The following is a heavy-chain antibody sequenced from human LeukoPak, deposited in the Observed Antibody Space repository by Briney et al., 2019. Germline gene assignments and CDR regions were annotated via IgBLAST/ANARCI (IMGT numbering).Heavy chain of an antibody. J-gene: IGHJ2*01. Sequence: GESLKISCKGSGYSFTSYWISWVRQMPGKGLEWMGRIDPSDSYTSYSPSFQGHVTISTDKSISTVYLQWSSLKASDTAMYHCARHMDYWYFDLWGRGTLVTVSS. CDR2: IDPSDSYT. V-gene: IGHV5-10-1*01. CDR1: GYSFTSYW. CDR3: ARHMDYWYFDL.